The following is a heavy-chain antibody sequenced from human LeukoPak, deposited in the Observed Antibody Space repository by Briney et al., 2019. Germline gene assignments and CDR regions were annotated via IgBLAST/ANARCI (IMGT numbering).Heavy chain of an antibody. J-gene: IGHJ4*02. V-gene: IGHV3-23*01. CDR1: GFTFSNYA. CDR3: SKWGDYDVLTGYYDSDF. CDR2: IFGSGGST. D-gene: IGHD3-9*01. Sequence: PGASLRLSCAASGFTFSNYAMSWVRQAPGKGLEWVSAIFGSGGSTYYADSVKGRFSISRDNSKNTLFLQMNSLRVEDTALYYCSKWGDYDVLTGYYDSDFWGQRTLVTVSS.